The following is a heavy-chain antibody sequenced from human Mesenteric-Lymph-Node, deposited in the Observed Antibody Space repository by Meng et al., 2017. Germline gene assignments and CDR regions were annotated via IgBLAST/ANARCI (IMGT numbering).Heavy chain of an antibody. CDR2: IKPDGGER. Sequence: GGSLRLSCTASEFTFSTYWMSWFRQAPGKGLEWVANIKPDGGERYSVDSVKGRFTISRDNAKNSLYLQMNSLRAEDTAVYYCARESITMIEGRIKNSWFDPWGQGTLVTVSS. V-gene: IGHV3-7*01. CDR3: ARESITMIEGRIKNSWFDP. D-gene: IGHD3-22*01. J-gene: IGHJ5*02. CDR1: EFTFSTYW.